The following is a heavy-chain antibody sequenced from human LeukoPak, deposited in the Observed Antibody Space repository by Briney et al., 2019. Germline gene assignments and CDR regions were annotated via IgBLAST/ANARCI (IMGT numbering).Heavy chain of an antibody. V-gene: IGHV3-21*01. CDR3: ARDLRSGYDLFSNWFDP. D-gene: IGHD5-12*01. CDR1: GFTFSSYS. Sequence: GGSLRLSCAASGFTFSSYSMNWVRQAPGKGLEWVSSISSSSSYIYYADSVKGRFTISRDNAKNSLYLQMNSLRAEDTAVYYCARDLRSGYDLFSNWFDPWGQGTLVTVSS. CDR2: ISSSSSYI. J-gene: IGHJ5*02.